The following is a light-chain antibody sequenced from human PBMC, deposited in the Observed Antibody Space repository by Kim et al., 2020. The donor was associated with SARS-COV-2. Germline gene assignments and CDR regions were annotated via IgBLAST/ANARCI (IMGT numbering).Light chain of an antibody. Sequence: DIQMTQSPSSLSASVGDRVNITCRASQRISSYLNWYQQKPGKAPKLLIYAASSLQSGVPSRFSGSGSGTDFTLTISSLQPEDFAIYYCQQSYSTPPATFGQGTKVDIK. CDR2: AAS. J-gene: IGKJ1*01. V-gene: IGKV1-39*01. CDR1: QRISSY. CDR3: QQSYSTPPAT.